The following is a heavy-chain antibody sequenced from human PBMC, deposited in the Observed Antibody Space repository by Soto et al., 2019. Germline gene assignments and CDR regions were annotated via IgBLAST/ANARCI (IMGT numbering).Heavy chain of an antibody. Sequence: SETLSLTCTVTGGTISGYYWTWIRQSAGGGLEWIGRIYSSGSTNYNPSLKSRVTISLDTSMNHFSPRLSSVTAADTAVYYCARGQRFSDWFDPWGQGTLVTVSS. D-gene: IGHD3-3*01. J-gene: IGHJ5*02. CDR1: GGTISGYY. V-gene: IGHV4-4*07. CDR3: ARGQRFSDWFDP. CDR2: IYSSGST.